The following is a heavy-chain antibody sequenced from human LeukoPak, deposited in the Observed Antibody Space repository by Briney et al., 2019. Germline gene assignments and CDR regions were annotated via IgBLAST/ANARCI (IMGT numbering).Heavy chain of an antibody. CDR3: AKGTQGGYDY. Sequence: GSLRLSCAASGFSFSSYTMTWVCQAPGKGLEWVSAISGSGGDTYYADSMRGRFTISRDNSKNTLYLQMNSLRAEDSAVYSCAKGTQGGYDYWGQGTLVTVSS. D-gene: IGHD5-12*01. J-gene: IGHJ4*02. V-gene: IGHV3-23*01. CDR2: ISGSGGDT. CDR1: GFSFSSYT.